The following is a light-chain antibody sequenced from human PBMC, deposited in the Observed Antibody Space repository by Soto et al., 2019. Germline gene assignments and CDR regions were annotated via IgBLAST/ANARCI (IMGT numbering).Light chain of an antibody. J-gene: IGKJ5*01. CDR2: KAS. CDR3: QQYDSNAIT. CDR1: QSINSW. Sequence: DIQMTQSPSTLSASVGDSVTITCRASQSINSWLAWYQQKPGKAPNLLIYKASVLVSGVPSRFSGSGSGTEFALTISSLQPHDFATYYCQQYDSNAITFGQGTRLEIK. V-gene: IGKV1-5*03.